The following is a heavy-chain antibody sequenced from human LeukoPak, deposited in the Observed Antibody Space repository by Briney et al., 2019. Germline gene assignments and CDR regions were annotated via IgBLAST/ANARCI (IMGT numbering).Heavy chain of an antibody. CDR1: GFTFSSYW. D-gene: IGHD5-18*01. V-gene: IGHV3-74*01. Sequence: GGSLRLSCAASGFTFSSYWMHWVRQAPGKGLVWVSRINTDGSSTSYADSVKGRFTISRDNAKNTLYLQMNSLRAEDTAVYYCAKEANTASLHYWGQGTLVTVSS. CDR3: AKEANTASLHY. J-gene: IGHJ4*02. CDR2: INTDGSST.